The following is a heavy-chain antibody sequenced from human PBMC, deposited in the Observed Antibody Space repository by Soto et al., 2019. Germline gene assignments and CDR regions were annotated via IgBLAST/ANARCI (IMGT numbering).Heavy chain of an antibody. Sequence: SVKVSCKASGGTLSSYAISWVRQAPGQGLEWMGGIIPIFGTANYAQKFQGRVTITADESTSTAYMELSSLRSEDTAVYYCARDRYYYDSSGYVDAFDIWGQGTMVTVSS. CDR3: ARDRYYYDSSGYVDAFDI. D-gene: IGHD3-22*01. V-gene: IGHV1-69*13. CDR1: GGTLSSYA. CDR2: IIPIFGTA. J-gene: IGHJ3*02.